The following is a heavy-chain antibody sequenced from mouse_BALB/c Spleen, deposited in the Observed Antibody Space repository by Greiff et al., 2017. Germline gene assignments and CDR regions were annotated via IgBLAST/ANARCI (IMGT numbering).Heavy chain of an antibody. V-gene: IGHV5-15*02. Sequence: DVMLVESGGGLVQPGGSRKLSCAASGFTFSDYGMAWVRQAPGKGPEWVAFISNLAYSIYYADTVTGRFTISRENAKNTLYLEMSSLRSEDTAMYYCARSDGYLYYAMDYWGQGTSVTVSS. CDR1: GFTFSDYG. CDR3: ARSDGYLYYAMDY. CDR2: ISNLAYSI. D-gene: IGHD2-3*01. J-gene: IGHJ4*01.